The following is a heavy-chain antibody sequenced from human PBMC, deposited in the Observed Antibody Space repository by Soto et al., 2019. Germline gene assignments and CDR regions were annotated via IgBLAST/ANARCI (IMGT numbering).Heavy chain of an antibody. J-gene: IGHJ6*02. CDR2: IYYSGST. CDR1: GGSISSYY. D-gene: IGHD2-15*01. Sequence: PSETLSLTCTVSGGSISSYYWSWIRQPPGKGLEWIGYIYYSGSTNYNPSLKSRVTISVDTSKNQFSLKLSSVTAADTAVYYCARLKGSGYCSGGSCYSGKTYYYYGMDVWGQGTTVTVSS. CDR3: ARLKGSGYCSGGSCYSGKTYYYYGMDV. V-gene: IGHV4-59*01.